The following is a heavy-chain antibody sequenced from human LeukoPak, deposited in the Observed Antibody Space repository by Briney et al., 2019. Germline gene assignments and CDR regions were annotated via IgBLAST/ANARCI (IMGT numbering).Heavy chain of an antibody. V-gene: IGHV3-30-3*01. CDR2: ISYDGSNK. Sequence: PGGSLRLSCAASGFTFSSYAMHWVRQAPGKGLEWVAVISYDGSNKYYADSVKGRFTISRDNSKNTLYLQMNSLRAEDTAVYYCAKDLYGGNELFAYYFDYWGQGTLVTVSS. J-gene: IGHJ4*02. CDR3: AKDLYGGNELFAYYFDY. D-gene: IGHD4-23*01. CDR1: GFTFSSYA.